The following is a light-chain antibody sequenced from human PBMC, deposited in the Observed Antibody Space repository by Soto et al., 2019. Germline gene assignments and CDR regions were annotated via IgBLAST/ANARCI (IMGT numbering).Light chain of an antibody. Sequence: EIVMTQSPATLSVSPGERVTLSCRASQSVSSNLAWYQQKPGQAPRLLIYGASTRATGIPARFGGSGSGTDFTLTISSLQSEDFAVYFCQRYNNWPPWTFGQGTKVEIK. V-gene: IGKV3-15*01. CDR3: QRYNNWPPWT. CDR2: GAS. J-gene: IGKJ1*01. CDR1: QSVSSN.